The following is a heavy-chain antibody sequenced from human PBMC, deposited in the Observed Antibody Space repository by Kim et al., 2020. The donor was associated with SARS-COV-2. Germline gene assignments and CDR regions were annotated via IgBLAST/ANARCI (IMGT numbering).Heavy chain of an antibody. D-gene: IGHD2-2*01. CDR3: ARGRVVPSPHYYMDV. CDR1: GGSISNYY. J-gene: IGHJ6*03. CDR2: IYYSGST. Sequence: SETLSLTCTVSGGSISNYYWSWIRQPPGKGLEWIGYIYYSGSTNYNPSLKSRVTISVDTSKNQFSLKLSSVTAADMAVYYCARGRVVPSPHYYMDVWGKGTTVTVSS. V-gene: IGHV4-59*01.